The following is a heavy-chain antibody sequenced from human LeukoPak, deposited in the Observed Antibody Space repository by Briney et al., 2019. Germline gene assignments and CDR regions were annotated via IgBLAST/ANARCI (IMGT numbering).Heavy chain of an antibody. Sequence: SETLSLTCAVYGGSFSGYYWSWMRQPPGKGLEWIGEINHSGSTNYNPFLKSRVTISVDTSKNQLSLKLSSVAAADTAVYYCARGLSQWELLVPLGDWGQGTLVTVSS. CDR2: INHSGST. CDR1: GGSFSGYY. J-gene: IGHJ4*02. V-gene: IGHV4-34*01. CDR3: ARGLSQWELLVPLGD. D-gene: IGHD1-26*01.